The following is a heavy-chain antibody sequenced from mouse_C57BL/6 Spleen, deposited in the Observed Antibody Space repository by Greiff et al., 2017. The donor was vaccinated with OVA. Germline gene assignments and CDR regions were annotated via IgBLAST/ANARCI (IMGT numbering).Heavy chain of an antibody. CDR3: ARGVTTGYYYAMDY. J-gene: IGHJ4*01. Sequence: QVQLKQPGAELVRPGTSVKLSCKASGYTFTSYWMHWVKQRPGQGLEWIGVIDPSDSYTNYNQKFKGKATLTVDTSSSTAYMQLSSLTSEDSAVYYCARGVTTGYYYAMDYWGQGTSVTVSS. CDR1: GYTFTSYW. D-gene: IGHD2-2*01. V-gene: IGHV1-59*01. CDR2: IDPSDSYT.